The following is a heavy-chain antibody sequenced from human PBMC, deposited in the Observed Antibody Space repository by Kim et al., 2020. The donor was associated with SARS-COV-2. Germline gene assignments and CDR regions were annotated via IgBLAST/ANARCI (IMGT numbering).Heavy chain of an antibody. V-gene: IGHV3-53*01. Sequence: GGSLRLSCAASGFTVSSNYMSWVRQAPGKGLEWVSVIYSGGSTYYADSVKGRFTISRDNSKNTLYLQMNSLRAEDTAVYYCARAPLSGYSSSWYLGVGGPPGMDVWGQGTTVTVSS. J-gene: IGHJ6*02. CDR1: GFTVSSNY. D-gene: IGHD6-13*01. CDR2: IYSGGST. CDR3: ARAPLSGYSSSWYLGVGGPPGMDV.